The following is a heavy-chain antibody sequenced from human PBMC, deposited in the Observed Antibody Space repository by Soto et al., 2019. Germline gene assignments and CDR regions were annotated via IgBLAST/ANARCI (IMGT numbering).Heavy chain of an antibody. V-gene: IGHV3-7*01. CDR1: GFTFSSYW. Sequence: PGGSLRLSCAASGFTFSSYWMSWVRQAPGKGLEWVANIKQDGSEKYYVDSVKGRFTISRDNAKNSLYLQMNSLRAEDTAVYYCARAIYDYIWGSYPLDIGGKGTLVTVSS. CDR3: ARAIYDYIWGSYPLDI. CDR2: IKQDGSEK. J-gene: IGHJ3*02. D-gene: IGHD3-16*02.